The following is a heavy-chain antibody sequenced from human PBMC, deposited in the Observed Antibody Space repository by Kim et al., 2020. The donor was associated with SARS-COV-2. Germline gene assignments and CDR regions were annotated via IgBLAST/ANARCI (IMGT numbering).Heavy chain of an antibody. D-gene: IGHD3-3*01. Sequence: GGSLRLSCEVSGLRFSNFGMHWVRQAPGKGLEWVALISYTGDIKYYGDSVKGRFTISRDNSKNMHFLRMNSLRPEDTAVYYCAKTREPFWSISLHSLDV. J-gene: IGHJ6*01. CDR3: AKTREPFWSISLHSLDV. CDR1: GLRFSNFG. CDR2: ISYTGDIK. V-gene: IGHV3-30*18.